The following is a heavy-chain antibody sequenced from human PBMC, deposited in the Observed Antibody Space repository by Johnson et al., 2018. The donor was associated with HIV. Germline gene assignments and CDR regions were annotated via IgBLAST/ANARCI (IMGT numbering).Heavy chain of an antibody. V-gene: IGHV3-7*01. Sequence: MLLVESGGGLVKPGGSLRLSCAASGFTFSNAWMNWVRQAPGKGLEWVAKIKQDGSEKYYVDSVKGRFTISRDNAKNSLYLQMNSLRAEDTAVYYCAREGRHYYESSGHAFDIWGQGTMVTVSS. CDR1: GFTFSNAW. CDR3: AREGRHYYESSGHAFDI. J-gene: IGHJ3*02. D-gene: IGHD3-22*01. CDR2: IKQDGSEK.